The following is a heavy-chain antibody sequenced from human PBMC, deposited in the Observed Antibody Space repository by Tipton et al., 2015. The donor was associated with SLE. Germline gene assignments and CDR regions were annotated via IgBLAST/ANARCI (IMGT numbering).Heavy chain of an antibody. CDR1: GGSFSGYY. J-gene: IGHJ3*02. V-gene: IGHV4-59*01. Sequence: LRLSCAVYGGSFSGYYWSWIRQPPGKGLEWIGYIYYSGSTNYNPSLKSRVTISVDTSKNQFSLKLSSVTAADTAVYYCARDPSRGAFDIWGQGTMVTVSS. CDR3: ARDPSRGAFDI. CDR2: IYYSGST.